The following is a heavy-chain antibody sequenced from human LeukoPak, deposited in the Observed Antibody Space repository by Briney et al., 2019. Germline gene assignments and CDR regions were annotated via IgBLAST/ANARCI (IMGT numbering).Heavy chain of an antibody. J-gene: IGHJ4*02. CDR3: ARERQAGGTPFDY. CDR1: GFTFTGHS. V-gene: IGHV3-30*04. Sequence: GGSLRLSCAASGFTFTGHSMHWVRQAPGKGLEWVAVVGNDEKTKFYADSLKGRFTISRDNSKNTLYLQMNSLRDEDTAVYYCARERQAGGTPFDYWGQGSLVTVSS. D-gene: IGHD1-26*01. CDR2: VGNDEKTK.